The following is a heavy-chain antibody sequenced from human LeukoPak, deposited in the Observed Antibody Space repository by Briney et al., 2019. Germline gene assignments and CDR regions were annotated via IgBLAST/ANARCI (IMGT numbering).Heavy chain of an antibody. J-gene: IGHJ4*02. CDR1: GYTFTGYY. Sequence: GASVKVSCKASGYTFTGYYMHWVRQAPGQGLEWMGRVNPISGGTNYAQKFHGRVTMTRDVSTSTVYMELSSLRSEDTAVYYCARDLFGGGFWGQGTLVTVSS. D-gene: IGHD3-16*01. CDR3: ARDLFGGGF. V-gene: IGHV1-2*06. CDR2: VNPISGGT.